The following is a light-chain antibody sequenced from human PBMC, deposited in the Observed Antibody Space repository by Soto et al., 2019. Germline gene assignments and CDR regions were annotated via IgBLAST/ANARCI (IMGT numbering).Light chain of an antibody. CDR3: QQRSNWPPLFT. CDR2: DAS. V-gene: IGKV3-11*01. Sequence: EIVLTQSPATLSLSPGERATLSCRASQSLDSYLAWYQQKPGQPPRLLIYDASSRATGIPARFSGSGSGTDFTLTISSLEPEDFAVYYCQQRSNWPPLFTFGPGTKVDIK. CDR1: QSLDSY. J-gene: IGKJ3*01.